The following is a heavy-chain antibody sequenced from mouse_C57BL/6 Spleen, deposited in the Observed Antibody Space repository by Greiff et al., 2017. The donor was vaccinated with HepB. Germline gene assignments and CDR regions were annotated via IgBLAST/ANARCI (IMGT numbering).Heavy chain of an antibody. J-gene: IGHJ1*03. V-gene: IGHV7-3*01. CDR2: IRNKANGYTT. D-gene: IGHD1-1*01. Sequence: VQLKESGGGLVQPGGSLSLSCAASGFTFTDYYMSWVRQPPGKALEWLGFIRNKANGYTTEYSASVKGRFTISRDNSQSILYLKMNALRAEDSATDYCARYRTVVDSWYFDVWGTGTTVTVSS. CDR3: ARYRTVVDSWYFDV. CDR1: GFTFTDYY.